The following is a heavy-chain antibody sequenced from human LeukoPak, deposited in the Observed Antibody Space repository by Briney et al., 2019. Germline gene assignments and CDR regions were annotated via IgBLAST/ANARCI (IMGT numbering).Heavy chain of an antibody. CDR3: ARDPAGQLYYYGSGSSDY. D-gene: IGHD3-10*01. J-gene: IGHJ4*02. CDR2: ISSTSSYI. CDR1: GFTFSSYS. V-gene: IGHV3-21*01. Sequence: GGSLRLSCAVSGFTFSSYSMNWVRQAPGKGLEWVSSISSTSSYIYYADSVKGRFTISRDNARNSLYLQMNSLRAEDTAVYFCARDPAGQLYYYGSGSSDYWGQGTLVTVSS.